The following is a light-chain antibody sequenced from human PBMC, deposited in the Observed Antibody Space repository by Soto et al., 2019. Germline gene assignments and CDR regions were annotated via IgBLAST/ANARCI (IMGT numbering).Light chain of an antibody. Sequence: DTVLTQSPDTLSLSPGERATLSCRASQRINSDYLAWYQQKPGQAPSLLMYATSNRATGVPDRFSGRGSGTFFTLTINNVEPEDVAVYYCQQYGYSLYTFGPGTKVEVK. CDR2: ATS. CDR3: QQYGYSLYT. CDR1: QRINSDY. J-gene: IGKJ2*01. V-gene: IGKV3-20*01.